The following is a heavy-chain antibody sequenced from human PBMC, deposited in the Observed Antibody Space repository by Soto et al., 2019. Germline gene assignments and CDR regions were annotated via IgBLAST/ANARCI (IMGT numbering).Heavy chain of an antibody. CDR3: ARGRYCLTGRCFPNWFDS. D-gene: IGHD7-27*01. Sequence: SETLSLTCSVSGDSISNLDYFWTWIRQPPGQALEYIGYIYKSATTYYNPSFESRVAISVDTSKSQFSLNVTSVTAADTAVYFCARGRYCLTGRCFPNWFDSWGQGALVTVSS. CDR2: IYKSATT. CDR1: GDSISNLDYF. V-gene: IGHV4-30-4*01. J-gene: IGHJ5*01.